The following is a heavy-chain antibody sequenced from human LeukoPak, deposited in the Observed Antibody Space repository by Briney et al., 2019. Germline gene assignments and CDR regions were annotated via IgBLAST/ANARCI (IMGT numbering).Heavy chain of an antibody. D-gene: IGHD2-2*01. Sequence: SETLSLTCTVSGGSISSYYWNWIRQPPGKGLEWIGYIYYSGSTNYNPSLKSRVTISVDTSKNQFSLKLSSMTAADTAVYYCARDSLGYCSSTSCPPDYWGQGTLVTVSS. CDR2: IYYSGST. J-gene: IGHJ4*02. CDR3: ARDSLGYCSSTSCPPDY. V-gene: IGHV4-59*01. CDR1: GGSISSYY.